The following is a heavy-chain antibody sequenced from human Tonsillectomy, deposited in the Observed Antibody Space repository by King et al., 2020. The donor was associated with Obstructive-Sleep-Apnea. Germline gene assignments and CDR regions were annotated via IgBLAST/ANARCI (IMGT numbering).Heavy chain of an antibody. D-gene: IGHD3-16*01. CDR1: GDTLTELS. V-gene: IGHV1-24*01. Sequence: VQLVQSGAEVKKPGASVKVSCKVSGDTLTELSMHGVRQAPGKGLEWMGGFDPEDVETIYAQKFKGRVTMTEETSTDTAYMERSSLRSEDTAVYYCATPFGGYYYGMDVWGQGTTVTVSS. CDR3: ATPFGGYYYGMDV. J-gene: IGHJ6*02. CDR2: FDPEDVET.